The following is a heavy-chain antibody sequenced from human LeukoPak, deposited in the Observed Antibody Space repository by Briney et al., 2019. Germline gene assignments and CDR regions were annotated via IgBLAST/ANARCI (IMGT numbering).Heavy chain of an antibody. J-gene: IGHJ4*02. D-gene: IGHD3-9*01. CDR2: MNATSGKT. Sequence: ASVKVSCKASGYTFTSYDINWVRQAPGQGPDWMGWMNATSGKTGQAQKFQGRITMTRDTSISTAYMELSSLRPEDTAVYYCAKYKSGDYFDAGKRYYFDQWGQGTPVTVSS. V-gene: IGHV1-8*01. CDR3: AKYKSGDYFDAGKRYYFDQ. CDR1: GYTFTSYD.